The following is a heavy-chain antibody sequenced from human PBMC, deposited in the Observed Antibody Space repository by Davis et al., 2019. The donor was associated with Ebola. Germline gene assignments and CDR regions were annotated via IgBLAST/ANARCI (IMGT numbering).Heavy chain of an antibody. J-gene: IGHJ3*02. CDR1: GFTFSSYS. CDR2: INSDGSST. V-gene: IGHV3-74*01. CDR3: AKDGSGELLLHDAFDI. Sequence: PGGSLRLSCAASGFTFSSYSMNWVRQAPGKGLVWVSRINSDGSSTSYADSVKGRFTISRDNAKNSLYLQMNSLRAEDTALYYCAKDGSGELLLHDAFDIWGQGTMVTVSS. D-gene: IGHD1-26*01.